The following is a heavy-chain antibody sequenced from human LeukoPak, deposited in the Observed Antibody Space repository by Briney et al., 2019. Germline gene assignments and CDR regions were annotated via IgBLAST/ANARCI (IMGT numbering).Heavy chain of an antibody. J-gene: IGHJ4*02. CDR3: STERRESSGWYNWCFDY. V-gene: IGHV3-15*01. CDR1: GFDFSGFY. Sequence: PGGSLKLSCAASGFDFSGFYMHWVRQAPGKGLEWVGRVKSKTDGGTTDYGAPVKGRFTISRDDSKNTLYLQMNNLKTEDTAVYYCSTERRESSGWYNWCFDYWGQGTLVTVSS. D-gene: IGHD6-19*01. CDR2: VKSKTDGGTT.